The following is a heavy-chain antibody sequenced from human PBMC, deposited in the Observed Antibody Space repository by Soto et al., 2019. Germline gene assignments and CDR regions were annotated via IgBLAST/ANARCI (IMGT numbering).Heavy chain of an antibody. CDR2: ISNSGRTI. J-gene: IGHJ4*02. D-gene: IGHD6-13*01. Sequence: QVQQVESGGGLVKPGGSLRLSCAASGFTFSDYYMSWLRQAPGQGLEWVSYISNSGRTIHYADSVKGRFTISRDNAKSSLYLQMNSLRAEDTAVYYCARGDTVAAAFDYWGQGTLVTVSS. V-gene: IGHV3-11*01. CDR3: ARGDTVAAAFDY. CDR1: GFTFSDYY.